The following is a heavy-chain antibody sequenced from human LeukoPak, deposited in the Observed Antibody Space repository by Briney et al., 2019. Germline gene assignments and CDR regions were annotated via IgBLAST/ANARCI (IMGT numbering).Heavy chain of an antibody. D-gene: IGHD2/OR15-2a*01. CDR2: ISHSGST. Sequence: SETLSLTCTVSGGSISNYYWRWIRQPPGKGLEWIGYISHSGSTNYSPSLKSRVTISLDTSKNQFSLKLSSVTAADTAVYYCAGHHPRNTVDFWGQGTLVTVSS. V-gene: IGHV4-59*08. J-gene: IGHJ4*02. CDR3: AGHHPRNTVDF. CDR1: GGSISNYY.